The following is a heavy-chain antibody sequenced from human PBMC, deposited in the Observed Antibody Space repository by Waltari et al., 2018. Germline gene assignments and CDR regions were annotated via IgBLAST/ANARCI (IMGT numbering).Heavy chain of an antibody. V-gene: IGHV4-4*02. Sequence: QLQLQQSGPGLVKPSEFLSLTCAVSGDSMSSSYWWSWVRQSPGKGLEWIGQINRSGRTNYHPAFESRVIVSIDSSNNQFSLKLLSATAADTAVYYCARDRGRGIYLDTWGQGTLVTV. J-gene: IGHJ4*02. D-gene: IGHD2-15*01. CDR1: GDSMSSSYW. CDR3: ARDRGRGIYLDT. CDR2: INRSGRT.